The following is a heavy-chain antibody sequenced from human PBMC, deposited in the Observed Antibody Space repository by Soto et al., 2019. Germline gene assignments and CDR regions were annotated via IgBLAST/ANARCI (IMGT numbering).Heavy chain of an antibody. J-gene: IGHJ4*02. D-gene: IGHD5-18*01. CDR3: TRRRDWTAMDPLDY. Sequence: EVQLVESGGGLVQPGGSLKLSCAASGFTFSDSAMPWVRQASGKGPEWVGRIRSKVNTYATAYAASVKGRFTISRDDSMNTAYLQMHSLKTEDTAVYYCTRRRDWTAMDPLDYWGQGTLVTASS. CDR2: IRSKVNTYAT. V-gene: IGHV3-73*02. CDR1: GFTFSDSA.